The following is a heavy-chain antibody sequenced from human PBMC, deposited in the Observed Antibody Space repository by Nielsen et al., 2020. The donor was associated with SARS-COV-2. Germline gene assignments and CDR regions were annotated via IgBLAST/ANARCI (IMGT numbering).Heavy chain of an antibody. D-gene: IGHD2/OR15-2a*01. CDR1: GFTFDDYA. V-gene: IGHV3-9*01. Sequence: GGSLRLSCAASGFTFDDYAMHWVRQAPGKGLEWVSGISWNSGSIGYADSVKGRFTISRDNAKNSLYLQMNSLRAEDTALYYCAKDISMNDAFDIWGQGTMVTVSS. CDR3: AKDISMNDAFDI. J-gene: IGHJ3*02. CDR2: ISWNSGSI.